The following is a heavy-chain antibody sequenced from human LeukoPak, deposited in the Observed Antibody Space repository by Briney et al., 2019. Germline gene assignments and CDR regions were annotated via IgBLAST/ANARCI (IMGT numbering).Heavy chain of an antibody. CDR1: GGSFSGYY. CDR3: ARTTHVEHSEPAAARIDY. J-gene: IGHJ4*02. Sequence: SETLSLTCAVYGGSFSGYYWSLIRQPPGKRPEWIGEINHSGSTNYNPSLNSRVTISVDTSKNQFSLKLSSVTAADTAVYYCARTTHVEHSEPAAARIDYWGQGTLVTVSS. V-gene: IGHV4-34*01. CDR2: INHSGST. D-gene: IGHD6-6*01.